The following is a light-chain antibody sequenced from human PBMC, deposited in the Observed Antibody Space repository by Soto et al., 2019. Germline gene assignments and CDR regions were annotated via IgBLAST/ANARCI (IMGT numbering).Light chain of an antibody. CDR3: GSYAGTYTYV. J-gene: IGLJ1*01. CDR1: NSDVGGYNF. Sequence: QSALTQPRSVSGSPGQSVTISCTGTNSDVGGYNFVSWYQQHPGKAPKLMVYDVSRRPSGVPDRFSGSNSGTTASLTVSGLQVEDEADYYCGSYAGTYTYVFGTGTKLTVL. V-gene: IGLV2-11*01. CDR2: DVS.